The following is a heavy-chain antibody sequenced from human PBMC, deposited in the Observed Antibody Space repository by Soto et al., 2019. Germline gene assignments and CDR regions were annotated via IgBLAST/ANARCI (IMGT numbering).Heavy chain of an antibody. CDR3: AKGKDIVVVPAIDC. Sequence: GSLRLSCAASGFSLRSYAMTWVRQAPGKGLEWVSGISGSGGVTYYADSVKGRFTISRDTSKNTLYLQMNSLRAEDTALYYCAKGKDIVVVPAIDCWGQGTLVTVSS. J-gene: IGHJ4*02. CDR1: GFSLRSYA. V-gene: IGHV3-23*01. CDR2: ISGSGGVT. D-gene: IGHD2-2*01.